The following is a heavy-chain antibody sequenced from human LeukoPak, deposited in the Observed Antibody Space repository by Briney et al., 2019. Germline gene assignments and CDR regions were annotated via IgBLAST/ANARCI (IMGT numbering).Heavy chain of an antibody. J-gene: IGHJ3*02. V-gene: IGHV3-23*01. Sequence: GRSLRPSCAASGFAFASYATSWVRQAPGKGLGWVLTISGSGDSSYYADSVKGRFTISRDNSKNTLYLQMNSLRAEDTAGYYCAKDYYGSSGYYHYDAFDIWGQGTMVTVSS. CDR2: ISGSGDSS. D-gene: IGHD3-22*01. CDR3: AKDYYGSSGYYHYDAFDI. CDR1: GFAFASYA.